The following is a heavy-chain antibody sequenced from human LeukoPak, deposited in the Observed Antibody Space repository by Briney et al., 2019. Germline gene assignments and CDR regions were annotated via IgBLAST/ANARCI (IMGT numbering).Heavy chain of an antibody. CDR1: GFTFSSYG. CDR2: IWYDGSNK. Sequence: GRSLILSCAASGFTFSSYGMHWVRQAPGKGLEWVAVIWYDGSNKYYADSVKGRFTISRDNSKDTLYLQMNSLRAEDTAVYYCARDRVAGWFDPWGQGTLVTVSS. V-gene: IGHV3-33*01. D-gene: IGHD6-19*01. CDR3: ARDRVAGWFDP. J-gene: IGHJ5*02.